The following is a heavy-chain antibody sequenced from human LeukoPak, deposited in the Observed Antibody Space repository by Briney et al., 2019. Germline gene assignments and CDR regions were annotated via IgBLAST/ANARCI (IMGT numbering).Heavy chain of an antibody. CDR1: GFSFSSYS. V-gene: IGHV3-21*01. D-gene: IGHD6-19*01. CDR2: ISSGSTYI. CDR3: ARDPSFQQWVGTYFDY. Sequence: GGSLKLSCAASGFSFSSYSMNWVRQAPGKGLEWVSSISSGSTYIFYADSVRGRFTISRDNAKNSLYLQMNSLRAEDTAVYYCARDPSFQQWVGTYFDYWGRGTLVTVSS. J-gene: IGHJ4*02.